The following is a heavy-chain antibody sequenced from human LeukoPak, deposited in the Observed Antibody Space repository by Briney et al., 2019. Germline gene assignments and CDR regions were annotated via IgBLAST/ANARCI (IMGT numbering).Heavy chain of an antibody. D-gene: IGHD4-23*01. CDR2: ISYDGSNK. Sequence: GGSLRLSCAASGFTFSSYAMHWVRQAPGKGLEWVAVISYDGSNKYYADSVKGRFTISRDNSKNTLYLQMNSLRAEDTAVYYCARDHNHGGNPSVYWGQGTLVTVSS. J-gene: IGHJ4*02. CDR3: ARDHNHGGNPSVY. V-gene: IGHV3-30-3*01. CDR1: GFTFSSYA.